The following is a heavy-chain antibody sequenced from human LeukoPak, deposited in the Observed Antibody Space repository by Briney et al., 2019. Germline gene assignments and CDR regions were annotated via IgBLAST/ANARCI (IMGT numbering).Heavy chain of an antibody. V-gene: IGHV3-21*04. CDR2: ISSSSSYI. J-gene: IGHJ4*02. D-gene: IGHD3-10*01. CDR3: AKLNPSTMVRGVTKLTYFDY. Sequence: PGGSLRLSCAASGFTFSSYSMNWVRQAPGKGLEWVSSISSSSSYIYYADSVKGRFTISRDNSKNTLYLQMNSLRAEDTAVYYCAKLNPSTMVRGVTKLTYFDYWGQGTLVTVSS. CDR1: GFTFSSYS.